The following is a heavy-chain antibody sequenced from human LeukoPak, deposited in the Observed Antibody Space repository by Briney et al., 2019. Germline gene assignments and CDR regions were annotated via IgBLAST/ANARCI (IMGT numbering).Heavy chain of an antibody. V-gene: IGHV3-74*01. CDR2: INPDGTII. Sequence: AGGSLRLSCVGSGFTYTDYWMHWFRQAPGKGPVWVSRINPDGTIIDYADSAKGRFSISRDNAKNLLHLQMNGLRADDTAVYYCAKDLSWNTADRWGQGILVTVSS. J-gene: IGHJ5*02. CDR1: GFTYTDYW. D-gene: IGHD5-18*01. CDR3: AKDLSWNTADR.